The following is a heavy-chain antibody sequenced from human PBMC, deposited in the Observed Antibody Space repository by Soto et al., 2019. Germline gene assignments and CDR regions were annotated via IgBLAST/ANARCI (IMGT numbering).Heavy chain of an antibody. J-gene: IGHJ6*02. V-gene: IGHV3-23*01. CDR3: VKDLGPSGTNGDYYYGLDV. CDR2: ISGRDGNT. CDR1: GFTFSSYA. D-gene: IGHD1-7*01. Sequence: GGSLRLSCAASGFTFSSYAMNWVRQTPGKGLQWVSTISGRDGNTYYGDSVKGRFTISRDNSKNTVYLQMNGLRAEDTAIYYCVKDLGPSGTNGDYYYGLDVWGQGTTVTVSS.